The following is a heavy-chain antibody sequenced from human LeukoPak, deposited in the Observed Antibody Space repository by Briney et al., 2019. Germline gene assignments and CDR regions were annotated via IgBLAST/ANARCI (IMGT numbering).Heavy chain of an antibody. CDR1: GFTFSSHA. V-gene: IGHV3-23*01. CDR2: SGSGDNR. Sequence: GGSLRLSCAASGFTFSSHAMSWVRQAPGKGLEWVSSSGSGDNRNYADSVKGRFTISRDNSKSTLYLEMNSLRAEDTAIYYCAKNPLVSGTIYFDSWGQGTLLTVSS. J-gene: IGHJ4*02. CDR3: AKNPLVSGTIYFDS. D-gene: IGHD6-19*01.